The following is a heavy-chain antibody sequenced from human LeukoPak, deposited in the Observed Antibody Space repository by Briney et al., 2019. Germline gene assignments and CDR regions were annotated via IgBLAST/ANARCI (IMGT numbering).Heavy chain of an antibody. V-gene: IGHV1-69*05. D-gene: IGHD2-2*01. CDR3: ARNQYQLLVSWFDP. J-gene: IGHJ5*02. CDR2: IIPIFGTA. CDR1: GGTFSSYA. Sequence: SVKVSCKASGGTFSSYAISWVRQAPGQGLEWMGGIIPIFGTANYAQKFQGRVTITTDESTSAAYMELSSLRSEDTAVYYCARNQYQLLVSWFDPWGQGTLVTVSS.